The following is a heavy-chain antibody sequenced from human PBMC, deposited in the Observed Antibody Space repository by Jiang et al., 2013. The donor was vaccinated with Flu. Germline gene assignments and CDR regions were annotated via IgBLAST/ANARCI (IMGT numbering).Heavy chain of an antibody. D-gene: IGHD3-9*01. CDR3: TTDPPTYYDILTGYYPGDY. J-gene: IGHJ4*02. CDR2: IKSKTDGGTT. CDR1: GFTFSNAW. Sequence: QLVESGGCLVKPGGSLRLSCAASGFTFSNAWMSWVRQAPGKGLEWVGRIKSKTDGGTTDYTAPVKGRFTISRDDSKNTLYLQMNSLKTEDTAVYYCTTDPPTYYDILTGYYPGDYWGQGTLVTVSS. V-gene: IGHV3-15*01.